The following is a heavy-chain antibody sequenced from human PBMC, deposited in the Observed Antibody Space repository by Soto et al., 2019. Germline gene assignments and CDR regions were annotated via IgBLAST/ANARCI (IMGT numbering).Heavy chain of an antibody. J-gene: IGHJ3*02. CDR3: AGEPKGGPAAGAFDI. V-gene: IGHV4-30-4*08. Sequence: PHKLPLPNTFSSGSTRSCKDLGTLIRQPPGKGLEWIGFIFDSGNTYYSPSLKSRVTLSIDTSKNQFSLHLNSVTAADTAVYSCAGEPKGGPAAGAFDIWGQGTMVT. CDR2: IFDSGNT. D-gene: IGHD2-2*01. CDR1: SGSTRSCKDL.